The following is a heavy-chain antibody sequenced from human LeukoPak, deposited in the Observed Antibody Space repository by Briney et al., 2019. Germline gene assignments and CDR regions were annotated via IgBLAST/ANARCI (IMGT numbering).Heavy chain of an antibody. CDR1: GWSLSRDGYY. V-gene: IGHV4-31*03. CDR3: ARGGDYGDYFVY. Sequence: SETLSLTCSVFGWSLSRDGYYWNWIRQQPGQGLEWLGYIYHSGSARYNPSFKSRLNMSVDMSRNQFSLNLSSVTAADTAVYYCARGGDYGDYFVYWGQGTLVSVSS. J-gene: IGHJ4*02. D-gene: IGHD4-17*01. CDR2: IYHSGSA.